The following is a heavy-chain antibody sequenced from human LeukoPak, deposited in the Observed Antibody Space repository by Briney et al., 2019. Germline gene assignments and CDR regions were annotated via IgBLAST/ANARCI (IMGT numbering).Heavy chain of an antibody. CDR1: GFTFSAYS. Sequence: PGGSLRLSCAASGFTFSAYSMSWVRQAPEKGLEWVLYIGSSSSPIYYADSVKGRFTISRDNAKNSLYLQMDSLRAEDTAVYYCARDQAYSFDYWGQGTLVTVSS. J-gene: IGHJ4*02. V-gene: IGHV3-48*01. CDR2: IGSSSSPI. D-gene: IGHD4-11*01. CDR3: ARDQAYSFDY.